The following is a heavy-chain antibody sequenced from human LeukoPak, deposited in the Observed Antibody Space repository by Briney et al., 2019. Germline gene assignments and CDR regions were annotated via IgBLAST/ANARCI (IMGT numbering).Heavy chain of an antibody. CDR1: GYTFTCYY. D-gene: IGHD3-10*01. CDR3: ARDYGSGSYTSAADY. J-gene: IGHJ4*02. CDR2: INPNSGGT. Sequence: ASVKVSCKASGYTFTCYYMHWVRQAPGQGLEWMGRINPNSGGTNYAQKFQGRVTMTRDTSISTAYMELSRLRSDDTAVYYCARDYGSGSYTSAADYWGQGTLVTVSS. V-gene: IGHV1-2*06.